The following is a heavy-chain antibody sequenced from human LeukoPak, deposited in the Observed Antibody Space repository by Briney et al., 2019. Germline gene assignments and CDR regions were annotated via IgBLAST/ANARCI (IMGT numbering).Heavy chain of an antibody. J-gene: IGHJ3*02. CDR3: ARVIVSSGSYLGAFDI. CDR1: GGSFSGYY. D-gene: IGHD1-26*01. CDR2: INHSGST. V-gene: IGHV4-34*01. Sequence: PSETLSLTCAVYGGSFSGYYWSWIRQPPGKGLEWIGEINHSGSTNYNPSLKSRVTISVDTSKNQFSLKLSSVTAADTAVYYCARVIVSSGSYLGAFDIWGQGTMVTVSS.